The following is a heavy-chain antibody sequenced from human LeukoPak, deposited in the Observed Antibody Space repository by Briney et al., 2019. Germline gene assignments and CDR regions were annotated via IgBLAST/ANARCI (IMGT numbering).Heavy chain of an antibody. Sequence: GASVKVSCKASGYIFTTYAMHWVRQAPGQRLEWMGWINAGNGNTKYSQKIQGRVTITRDTSASTVYMELSSLTSEDTAVYYCARDIDRVFNWFDPWGQGTLVTVSS. D-gene: IGHD6-13*01. CDR3: ARDIDRVFNWFDP. CDR1: GYIFTTYA. CDR2: INAGNGNT. V-gene: IGHV1-3*01. J-gene: IGHJ5*02.